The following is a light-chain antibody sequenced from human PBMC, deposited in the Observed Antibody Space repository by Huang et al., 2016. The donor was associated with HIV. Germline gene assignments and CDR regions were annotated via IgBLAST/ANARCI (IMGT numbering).Light chain of an antibody. J-gene: IGKJ2*01. CDR2: GAS. CDR3: QQYNNWPRT. Sequence: ERVMTQSPDILSVSPGETATLSCRASQDVSSNLAWYRQKPGQAPSLLIYGASTRVSGIPARFNGSESGIAFTLTISSVQSEDFAVYYCQQYNNWPRTFGQGTKLEIK. V-gene: IGKV3-15*01. CDR1: QDVSSN.